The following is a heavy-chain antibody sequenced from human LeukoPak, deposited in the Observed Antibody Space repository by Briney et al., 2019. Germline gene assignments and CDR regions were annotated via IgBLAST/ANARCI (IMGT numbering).Heavy chain of an antibody. J-gene: IGHJ4*02. CDR3: AKDWNRYCSSTSCYGYFDY. D-gene: IGHD2-2*01. CDR1: GFTFSGSA. CDR2: IRSKANSYAT. Sequence: GGSLRLSCATSGFTFSGSAIHWVRQASGKGLEWVGRIRSKANSYATTDVASVKGRFTISRDDSKNTLYLQMNSLRAEDTAVYYCAKDWNRYCSSTSCYGYFDYWGQGTLVTVSS. V-gene: IGHV3-73*01.